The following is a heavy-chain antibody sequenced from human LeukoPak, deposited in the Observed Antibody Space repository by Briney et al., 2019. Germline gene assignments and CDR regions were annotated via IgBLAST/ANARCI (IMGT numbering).Heavy chain of an antibody. CDR2: ITTNGGST. V-gene: IGHV3-64*01. CDR1: GFTFSSYA. J-gene: IGHJ3*02. Sequence: PGGSLRLSCAASGFTFSSYAMHWVRQAPGKGLEYVSSITTNGGSTYYANSVKGRFTISRDNSKNTLYLQMGSLRAEDMAVYYCARAIEVGALHAFDIWGQGTMVTVSS. CDR3: ARAIEVGALHAFDI. D-gene: IGHD1-26*01.